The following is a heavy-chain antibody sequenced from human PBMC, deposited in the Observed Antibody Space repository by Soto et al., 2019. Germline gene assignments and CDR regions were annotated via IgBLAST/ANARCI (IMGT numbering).Heavy chain of an antibody. CDR1: GFTFSSYA. D-gene: IGHD5-18*01. Sequence: EVQLLESGGGLVQPGGSLRLSCAASGFTFSSYAMSWVRQAPGKGLEWVSAISGSGGSTYYADSVKGRFTISRDNSKNTLYLQMNSLRAEDTAVYYCAKDGKVTRHYYYYYGMDVWGQGSTVTVSS. CDR3: AKDGKVTRHYYYYYGMDV. J-gene: IGHJ6*02. V-gene: IGHV3-23*01. CDR2: ISGSGGST.